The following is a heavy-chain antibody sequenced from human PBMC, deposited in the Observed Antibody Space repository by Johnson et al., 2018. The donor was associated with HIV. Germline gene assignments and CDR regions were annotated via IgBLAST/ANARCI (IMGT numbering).Heavy chain of an antibody. J-gene: IGHJ3*02. CDR3: GRVSEYSGTYSGLHSGGFDI. D-gene: IGHD1-26*01. CDR1: GFTFDDYT. Sequence: VQLVESGGVVVQPGGSLRLSCAASGFTFDDYTMHWVRQAPGKGLEWVSLISWDGGRTYYADSVKGRFTISRDNSTNSLYLQMNSLRTEDTALYYWGRVSEYSGTYSGLHSGGFDIWGQGTMVTVSS. CDR2: ISWDGGRT. V-gene: IGHV3-43*01.